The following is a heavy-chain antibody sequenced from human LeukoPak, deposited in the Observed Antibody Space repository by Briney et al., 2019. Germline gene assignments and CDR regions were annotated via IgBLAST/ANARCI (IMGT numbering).Heavy chain of an antibody. V-gene: IGHV3-66*01. CDR1: GFTVSSNY. D-gene: IGHD3-10*01. Sequence: GGSLRLSCAASGFTVSSNYMSWVRQAPGKGLEWGSVIYSGGSTYYADSVKGRFTISRDKSKNTLYLQMNSLRAENTAVYYCAREGKYGSGSYTVYYYYGMDVWGQGTTVTVSS. CDR2: IYSGGST. J-gene: IGHJ6*02. CDR3: AREGKYGSGSYTVYYYYGMDV.